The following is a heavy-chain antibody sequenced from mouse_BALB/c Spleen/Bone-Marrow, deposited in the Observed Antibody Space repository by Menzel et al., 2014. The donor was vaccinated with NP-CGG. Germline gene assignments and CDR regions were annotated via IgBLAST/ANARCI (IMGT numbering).Heavy chain of an antibody. Sequence: EVQLQESGGGLVQPGGSRKLSCADSGFTFSSSGMHWVRQAPEKGLEWVAYISSDSNTIYYADTVKGRFTISGDNSKNTLFLQMTSLRSEDTAMYYCARLGGTIIYVMDYWGQGTSVTVSS. D-gene: IGHD3-3*01. CDR1: GFTFSSSG. CDR2: ISSDSNTI. J-gene: IGHJ4*01. CDR3: ARLGGTIIYVMDY. V-gene: IGHV5-17*02.